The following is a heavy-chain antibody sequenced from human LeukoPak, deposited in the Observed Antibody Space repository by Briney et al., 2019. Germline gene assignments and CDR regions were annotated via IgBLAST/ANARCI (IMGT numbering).Heavy chain of an antibody. CDR3: ARGRRIYYYYMDV. Sequence: PSETLSLTCAVYGGSFSGYYWSWIRQPPGKGLEWIGETNHSGSTNYNPSLKSRVTISVDTSKNQFSLKLSSVTAADTAVYYCARGRRIYYYYMDVWGKGTTATVSS. CDR1: GGSFSGYY. V-gene: IGHV4-34*01. CDR2: TNHSGST. J-gene: IGHJ6*03.